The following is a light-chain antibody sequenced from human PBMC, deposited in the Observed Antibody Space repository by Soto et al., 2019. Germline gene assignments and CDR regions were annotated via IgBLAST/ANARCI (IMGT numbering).Light chain of an antibody. CDR3: QQYNSFSRT. CDR2: KAS. Sequence: DLQMTQSPSTLSASVGDRVAITCRASQSISTWLAWYQQKPGKAPKLLIFKASTLESGVPSRFSGSGSGTEFTLTISSLQPDDFATYYCQQYNSFSRTFCQGTTLEIK. J-gene: IGKJ2*01. V-gene: IGKV1-5*03. CDR1: QSISTW.